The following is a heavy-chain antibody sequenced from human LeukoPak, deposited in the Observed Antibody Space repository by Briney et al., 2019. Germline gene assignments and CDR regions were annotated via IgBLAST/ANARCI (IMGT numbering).Heavy chain of an antibody. Sequence: GGSLRLSCAASGFKFTNYAMHWVRQAPGKGLEWVSTIGGSGVTKFYVDSVAGRFTISRDNSNNALFLQMNNLRAEDMAIYYCARGASSWEYTTFDVWGQGAIVTVSS. V-gene: IGHV3-23*01. CDR1: GFKFTNYA. CDR3: ARGASSWEYTTFDV. CDR2: IGGSGVTK. J-gene: IGHJ3*01. D-gene: IGHD6-13*01.